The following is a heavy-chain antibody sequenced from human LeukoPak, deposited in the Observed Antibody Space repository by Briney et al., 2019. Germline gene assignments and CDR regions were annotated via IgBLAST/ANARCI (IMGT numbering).Heavy chain of an antibody. J-gene: IGHJ6*03. V-gene: IGHV4-59*01. D-gene: IGHD6-19*01. Sequence: PSETLSLTCTFSGGSISSYYWSWIRQPPGKGLEWIGYIYYSGSTYYNPSLRSRVTISVDTSKNQFSLKLSSVTAADTAVYYCARIAVASKSDYYYYYMDVWGKGTTVTVSS. CDR2: IYYSGST. CDR1: GGSISSYY. CDR3: ARIAVASKSDYYYYYMDV.